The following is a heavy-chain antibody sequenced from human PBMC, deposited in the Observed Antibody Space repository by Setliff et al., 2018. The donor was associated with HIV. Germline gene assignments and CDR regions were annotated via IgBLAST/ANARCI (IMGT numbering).Heavy chain of an antibody. Sequence: ASVKVSCKASGYTFTGYYLHWVRQAPGQGLEWMGWISPNSGGTNFAQRFQGRVTMTRDTSINAAYMELKGLRSDDTAVYYCARNFGLSPSGKYYYYYGMDIWGQGTTVTVSS. CDR2: ISPNSGGT. CDR1: GYTFTGYY. D-gene: IGHD3-10*01. V-gene: IGHV1-2*02. J-gene: IGHJ6*02. CDR3: ARNFGLSPSGKYYYYYGMDI.